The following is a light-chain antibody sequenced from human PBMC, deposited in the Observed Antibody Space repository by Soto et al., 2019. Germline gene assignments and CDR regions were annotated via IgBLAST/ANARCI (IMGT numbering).Light chain of an antibody. Sequence: QSALTQPPSASGSPGQSVTISCSGTSRDIGGYNYVSWYQQHPGKAPKLMIYDVFKRPSGVPDRFSGSKSGNTASLTVSGLQAEDEADYYCTSYAGSNNVCVFGTGTKLTVL. V-gene: IGLV2-8*01. CDR3: TSYAGSNNVCV. J-gene: IGLJ1*01. CDR1: SRDIGGYNY. CDR2: DVF.